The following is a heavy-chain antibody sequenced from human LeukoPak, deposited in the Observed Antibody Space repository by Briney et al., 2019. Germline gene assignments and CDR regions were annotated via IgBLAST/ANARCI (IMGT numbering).Heavy chain of an antibody. Sequence: PGGPLRLSCAASGFTFSSYAMHWVRQAPGKGLEWVAVISYDGSNKYYADSVKGRFTISRDNSKNTLYLQMNSLRAEDTAVYYCARGFDYWGQGTLVTVSS. CDR3: ARGFDY. CDR1: GFTFSSYA. V-gene: IGHV3-30-3*01. CDR2: ISYDGSNK. J-gene: IGHJ4*02.